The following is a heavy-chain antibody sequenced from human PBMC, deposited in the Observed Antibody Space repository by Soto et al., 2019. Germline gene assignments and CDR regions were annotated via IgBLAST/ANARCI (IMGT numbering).Heavy chain of an antibody. D-gene: IGHD2-2*02. CDR2: IYYSGST. J-gene: IGHJ5*02. CDR1: GGSISSYY. Sequence: PSETLSLTCTVSGGSISSYYWSWIRQPPGKGLEWIGYIYYSGSTNYNPSLKSRVTISVDTSKNQFSLKLSSVTAADTAVYYCARGLDIVVVPAAIVNWFDPWGQGTLVTVSS. CDR3: ARGLDIVVVPAAIVNWFDP. V-gene: IGHV4-59*01.